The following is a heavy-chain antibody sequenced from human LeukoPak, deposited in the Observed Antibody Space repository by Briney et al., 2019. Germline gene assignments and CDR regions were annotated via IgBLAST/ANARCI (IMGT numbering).Heavy chain of an antibody. D-gene: IGHD3-16*02. J-gene: IGHJ4*02. Sequence: GRSLRLSCAASGFTFSSYGMHWVRQAPGKGLEWVAGIQYDGSKNYYGDSVKGRFTISRDNSKNSLYLHMNSLRAEDTAVYFCARDSGSRLGELSSDWGQGTLVTVSS. CDR2: IQYDGSKN. V-gene: IGHV3-33*05. CDR1: GFTFSSYG. CDR3: ARDSGSRLGELSSD.